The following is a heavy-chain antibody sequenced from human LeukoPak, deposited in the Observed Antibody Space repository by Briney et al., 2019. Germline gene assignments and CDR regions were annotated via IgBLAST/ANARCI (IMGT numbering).Heavy chain of an antibody. CDR1: GDSISFYY. Sequence: SETLSLTCTVSGDSISFYYWSWIRQPPGQGLEWIGNIYHSGVTYYKPSLKSRVTISVDTSKNQFSLRLSSVTAADTAVYFCARAYYDSTGYYFRRPEDNNWFDPWGQGTLVTVSS. CDR2: IYHSGVT. D-gene: IGHD3-22*01. CDR3: ARAYYDSTGYYFRRPEDNNWFDP. V-gene: IGHV4-59*08. J-gene: IGHJ5*02.